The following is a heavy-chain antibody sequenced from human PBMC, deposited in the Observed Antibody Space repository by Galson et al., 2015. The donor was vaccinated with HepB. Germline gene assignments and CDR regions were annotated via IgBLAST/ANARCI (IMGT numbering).Heavy chain of an antibody. CDR3: AGVGGYTYGREDWFDP. V-gene: IGHV4-4*02. CDR2: IYHSGST. Sequence: ETLSLTCAVSGGSISRSNWWSWVRQPPGKGLEWIGEIYHSGSTNYNPSLKSRVTISVDKSKNQFSLKLSSVTAADTAVYYCAGVGGYTYGREDWFDPWGQGTLVTVSS. J-gene: IGHJ5*02. D-gene: IGHD5-18*01. CDR1: GGSISRSNW.